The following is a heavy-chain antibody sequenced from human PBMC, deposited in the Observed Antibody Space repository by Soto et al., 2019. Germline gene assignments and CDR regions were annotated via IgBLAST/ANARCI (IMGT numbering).Heavy chain of an antibody. Sequence: QVQLVESGGGVVQPGRSLRLSCAASGFTFSSYGMYWVRQAPGKGLEWVAVIWYDGSNKYYEDSVKGRFTISRDNSKNTRYLQMNILRAEDTAVYYCARDEGFTVYLDQGTLVTVSS. CDR3: ARDEGFTVY. V-gene: IGHV3-33*01. CDR1: GFTFSSYG. J-gene: IGHJ4*02. CDR2: IWYDGSNK. D-gene: IGHD2-15*01.